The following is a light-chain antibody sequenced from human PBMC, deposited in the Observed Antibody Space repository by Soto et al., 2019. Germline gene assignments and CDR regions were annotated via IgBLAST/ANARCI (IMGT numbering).Light chain of an antibody. CDR2: WAS. CDR1: QSVLYSSNNKNY. Sequence: DIVMTQSSDSLAVSLGERATINCKSSQSVLYSSNNKNYLAWYQQKPGQPPKLLIYWASTRESGVPDRFSGSGSGTDFTPTISSLQAEAVEVYYCQQYYSTPYTFGQGTKLEIK. CDR3: QQYYSTPYT. J-gene: IGKJ2*01. V-gene: IGKV4-1*01.